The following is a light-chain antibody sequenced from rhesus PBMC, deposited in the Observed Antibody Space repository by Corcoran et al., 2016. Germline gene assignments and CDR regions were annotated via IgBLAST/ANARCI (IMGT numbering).Light chain of an antibody. CDR2: KAS. V-gene: IGKV1-22*01. J-gene: IGKJ2*01. Sequence: DIQMTQSPSSLSASVGDTVTITCRASQSINSWLAWYQQKPGKAPKLLIDKASTLQNGVPSRVSGSRSGADFTLTFNSLKSEDFATYYCQQHNTSPPYSFGHGTKVDIK. CDR1: QSINSW. CDR3: QQHNTSPPYS.